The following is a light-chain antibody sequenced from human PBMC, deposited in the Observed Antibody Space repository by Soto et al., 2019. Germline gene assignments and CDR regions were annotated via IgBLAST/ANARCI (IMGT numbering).Light chain of an antibody. Sequence: QSAPTQPASVSGSPGQSITISCTGTSSDVDGYNYVSWYQYHPGKAPKLMIYDVNNRPSGVSNRFSGSKSGNTASLTISGLQAEDEADYYCSSFTISRNTVIFGGGTKLTVL. J-gene: IGLJ2*01. CDR1: SSDVDGYNY. CDR3: SSFTISRNTVI. CDR2: DVN. V-gene: IGLV2-14*01.